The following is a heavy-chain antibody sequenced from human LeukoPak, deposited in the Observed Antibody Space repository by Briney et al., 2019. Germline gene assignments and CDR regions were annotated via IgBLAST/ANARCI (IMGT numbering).Heavy chain of an antibody. CDR3: ARAWGSY. J-gene: IGHJ4*02. Sequence: SETLSLTCAVYGGSFSGYYWSWIRQPPGKGLEWIGEINHSGSTNYNPSLKSRVTISVDTSKNQFSRKLSSVTAADTAVYYCARAWGSYWGQGTLVTVSS. CDR1: GGSFSGYY. V-gene: IGHV4-34*01. CDR2: INHSGST. D-gene: IGHD3-16*01.